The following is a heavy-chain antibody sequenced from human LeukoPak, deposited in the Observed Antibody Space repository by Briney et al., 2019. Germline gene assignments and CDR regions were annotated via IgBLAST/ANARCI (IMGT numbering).Heavy chain of an antibody. D-gene: IGHD1-7*01. CDR3: ARGPGRRELLPKNAFHT. J-gene: IGHJ3*02. Sequence: GGSLRLSCAASGFTFSDYYMSWIRQAPGKGLEWVSYISSSATTIYYADSVKGRFTISRDNAKNSLYLQMNSLRTEDTAVYYCARGPGRRELLPKNAFHTWGQGTMVTVSS. CDR2: ISSSATTI. CDR1: GFTFSDYY. V-gene: IGHV3-11*01.